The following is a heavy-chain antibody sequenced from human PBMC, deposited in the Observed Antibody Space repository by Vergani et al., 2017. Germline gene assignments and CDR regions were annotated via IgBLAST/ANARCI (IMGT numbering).Heavy chain of an antibody. Sequence: QVQLQESGPGLVKPSQTLSLTCTVSGGSISSGDYYWSWIRQPPGKGLEWIGYIYYSGSTYYNPSLKSRVTISVDTSKNQFSLKLSSVTAADTAVYYCARRSVYGYSGSYGMDVWGQGTTVTVSS. V-gene: IGHV4-30-4*01. CDR3: ARRSVYGYSGSYGMDV. CDR1: GGSISSGDYY. CDR2: IYYSGST. D-gene: IGHD5-12*01. J-gene: IGHJ6*02.